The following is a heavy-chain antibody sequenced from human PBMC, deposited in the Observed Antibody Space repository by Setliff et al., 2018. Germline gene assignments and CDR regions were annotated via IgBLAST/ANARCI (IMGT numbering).Heavy chain of an antibody. D-gene: IGHD2-8*01. CDR2: ISAYNGKT. CDR1: GYTFTNYG. J-gene: IGHJ4*02. CDR3: LRLVRYCTKIARQANSGDEV. Sequence: ASVKVSCKTSGYTFTNYGITWVRQAPGQGLEWVGWISAYNGKTYSAQKFQDRITLTTDTSTNTGYLELRGLRSDDAAVYYCLRLVRYCTKIARQANSGDEVWGLGTLVTVSS. V-gene: IGHV1-18*01.